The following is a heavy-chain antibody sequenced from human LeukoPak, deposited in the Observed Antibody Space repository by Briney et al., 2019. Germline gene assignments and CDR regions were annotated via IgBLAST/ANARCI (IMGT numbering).Heavy chain of an antibody. Sequence: GGSLRLSCAASGFTFSSYAMSWVRQAPGKGLEWVSAISGSGGSTYYADSVKGRFTISRDNSKNTLYLQMNSLRPEDTAVYYCAKDRGSGWYKIYDYWGQGTLVTVSS. V-gene: IGHV3-23*01. D-gene: IGHD6-19*01. CDR2: ISGSGGST. J-gene: IGHJ4*02. CDR1: GFTFSSYA. CDR3: AKDRGSGWYKIYDY.